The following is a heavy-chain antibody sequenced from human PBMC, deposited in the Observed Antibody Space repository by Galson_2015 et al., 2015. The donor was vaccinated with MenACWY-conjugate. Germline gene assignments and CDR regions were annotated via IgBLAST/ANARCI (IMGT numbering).Heavy chain of an antibody. CDR1: GFIFNKYA. Sequence: SLRLSCAASGFIFNKYAMTWIRQAPGKGLEWLSATSGSGGVTYHPDPLKGPVYLFRDHSQNTVYLPMKSLKVEDTARYYCAKGPLYDSSGSDSDYFDYWGQGTLVTVSS. V-gene: IGHV3-23*01. CDR2: TSGSGGVT. CDR3: AKGPLYDSSGSDSDYFDY. D-gene: IGHD3-22*01. J-gene: IGHJ4*02.